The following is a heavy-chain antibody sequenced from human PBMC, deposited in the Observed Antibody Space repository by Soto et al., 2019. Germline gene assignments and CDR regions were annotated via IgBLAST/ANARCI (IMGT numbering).Heavy chain of an antibody. CDR1: GCYISRSSYY. Sequence: QLQPQESGPGLVTPSETLSLTCPVSGCYISRSSYYWCWIRQPPGKGLEWIGSIYYSGSTYYKPSLKSRVTISVDTSTNQFSPKLSSVTAADTAVYDCANLVDTAVVHWGQGTLVTVSS. CDR2: IYYSGST. CDR3: ANLVDTAVVH. D-gene: IGHD5-18*01. V-gene: IGHV4-39*01. J-gene: IGHJ4*02.